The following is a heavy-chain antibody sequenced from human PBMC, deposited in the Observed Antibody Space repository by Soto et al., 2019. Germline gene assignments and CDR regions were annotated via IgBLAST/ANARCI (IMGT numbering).Heavy chain of an antibody. D-gene: IGHD6-19*01. CDR3: ASRTSGWYFDY. J-gene: IGHJ4*02. CDR1: GFTFSSYA. CDR2: ISGSGGST. Sequence: PGGSLRLSCAASGFTFSSYAMNWVRQAPGKGLEWVSVISGSGGSTYYADSVKGRFTIFRDNSKNKLYLQMNSLRAEDTAVYYCASRTSGWYFDYWGQGTLVTVSS. V-gene: IGHV3-23*01.